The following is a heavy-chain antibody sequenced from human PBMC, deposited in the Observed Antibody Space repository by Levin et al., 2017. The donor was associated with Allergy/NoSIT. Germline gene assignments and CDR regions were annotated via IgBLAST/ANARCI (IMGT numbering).Heavy chain of an antibody. D-gene: IGHD6-13*01. CDR1: GGSISNYY. V-gene: IGHV4-4*07. CDR2: MFSGGSN. J-gene: IGHJ6*02. CDR3: AREGGIAAAGTKNYYGLDV. Sequence: SQTLSLTCPVSGGSISNYYWSWVRQPAGKGLEWIGRMFSGGSNSYNPSLNSRVSMSVDTSKNQFSLKLNLVTAADTAVYYCAREGGIAAAGTKNYYGLDVWGQGTTVTVSS.